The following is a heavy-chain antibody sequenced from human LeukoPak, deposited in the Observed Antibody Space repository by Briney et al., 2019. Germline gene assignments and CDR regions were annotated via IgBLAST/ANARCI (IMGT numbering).Heavy chain of an antibody. J-gene: IGHJ4*02. Sequence: GGSLRLSCAASGFTFSNYWMRWVRRAPGKGLEWVANIKEDGREKYYVDSVKGRFTISRDNARNSLYLQMNSLRAEATAVYYCASGRQLGYWGQGTLATVSS. CDR2: IKEDGREK. CDR1: GFTFSNYW. V-gene: IGHV3-7*01. D-gene: IGHD6-13*01. CDR3: ASGRQLGY.